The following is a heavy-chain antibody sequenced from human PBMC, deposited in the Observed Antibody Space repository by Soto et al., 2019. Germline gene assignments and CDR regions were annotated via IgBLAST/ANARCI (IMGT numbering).Heavy chain of an antibody. J-gene: IGHJ4*02. Sequence: GGSLRLSCAASGFTFSSYAMHWVRQAPGKGLEWVAVISYDGSNKYYADSVKGRFTISRDNSKNTLYLQMNSLRAEDTAVYYCARHAYNFLTFDSWGQGTLVTVSS. D-gene: IGHD1-1*01. CDR3: ARHAYNFLTFDS. V-gene: IGHV3-30-3*01. CDR2: ISYDGSNK. CDR1: GFTFSSYA.